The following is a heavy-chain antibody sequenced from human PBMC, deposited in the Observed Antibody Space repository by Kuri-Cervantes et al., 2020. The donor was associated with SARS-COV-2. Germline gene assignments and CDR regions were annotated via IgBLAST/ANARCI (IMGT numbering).Heavy chain of an antibody. CDR1: GGTFSSNA. V-gene: IGHV1-69*06. Sequence: SVKVSCKASGGTFSSNAISWVRQAPGQGLEWMGGIIPIFGTANYAQKFQGRVTITADKSTSTAYMELSSLRSEDTAVYYCARTLGSDTAMDYPYYYYGMDVWGQGTTVTVSS. CDR3: ARTLGSDTAMDYPYYYYGMDV. J-gene: IGHJ6*02. CDR2: IIPIFGTA. D-gene: IGHD5-18*01.